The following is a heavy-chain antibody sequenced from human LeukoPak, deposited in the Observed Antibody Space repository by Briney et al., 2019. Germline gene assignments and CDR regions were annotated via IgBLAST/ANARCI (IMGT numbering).Heavy chain of an antibody. CDR1: GFTFSSHS. V-gene: IGHV3-21*01. J-gene: IGHJ3*02. CDR2: ISSSSSYI. CDR3: VRSKSTWFGEVLAAFDI. Sequence: GGSLRLSCAASGFTFSSHSMNWVRQAPGKGLEWVSSISSSSSYIYYADSVKGRFTISRDNAKNSLYLQMNSLRAEDTAVYYCVRSKSTWFGEVLAAFDIWGQGTMVTVSS. D-gene: IGHD3-10*01.